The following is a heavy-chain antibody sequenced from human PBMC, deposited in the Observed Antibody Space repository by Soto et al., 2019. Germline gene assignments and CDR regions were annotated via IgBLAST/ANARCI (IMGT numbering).Heavy chain of an antibody. Sequence: QVQLVQSGAEVKKPGASVKVSCKASGYTFTSYAMHWVRQAPGQRLEWMGWINAGNGNTKYSQKFQGRVTITRDTXAXKANMELSSLRSENTAVYYCARVVVLWFGELSGLDPWGQGTLVTVSS. CDR3: ARVVVLWFGELSGLDP. D-gene: IGHD3-10*01. CDR2: INAGNGNT. CDR1: GYTFTSYA. J-gene: IGHJ5*02. V-gene: IGHV1-3*01.